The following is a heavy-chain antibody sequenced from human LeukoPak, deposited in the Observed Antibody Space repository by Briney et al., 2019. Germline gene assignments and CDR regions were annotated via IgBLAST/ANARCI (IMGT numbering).Heavy chain of an antibody. CDR3: ARASTVAGTRLGNDY. Sequence: GSVKVCCKASGYTFTDYYMLWIRQAPGQGLEWMGWINPNSGGTKYAQVLQGRVTMTRDTSISTAYLELSRLTSDDTAIYYCARASTVAGTRLGNDYWGQGTLVTVSS. CDR1: GYTFTDYY. J-gene: IGHJ4*02. V-gene: IGHV1-2*02. CDR2: INPNSGGT. D-gene: IGHD6-19*01.